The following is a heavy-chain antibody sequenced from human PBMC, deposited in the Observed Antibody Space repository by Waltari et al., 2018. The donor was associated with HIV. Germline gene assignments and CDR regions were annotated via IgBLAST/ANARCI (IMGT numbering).Heavy chain of an antibody. J-gene: IGHJ4*02. CDR3: ASHPLGWGATYRAVY. Sequence: QVQLQESGPGLVKPSETLSLTCTVSGGSISSYYWSWIRQPPGKGLEWIGYIYYSGSTNYNPSLKSRVTISVDTSKNQFALKLSSVTAADTAVYYCASHPLGWGATYRAVYWGQGTLVTVSS. CDR1: GGSISSYY. CDR2: IYYSGST. V-gene: IGHV4-59*01. D-gene: IGHD1-26*01.